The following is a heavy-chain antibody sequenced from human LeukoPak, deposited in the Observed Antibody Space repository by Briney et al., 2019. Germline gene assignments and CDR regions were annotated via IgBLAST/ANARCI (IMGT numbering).Heavy chain of an antibody. J-gene: IGHJ4*02. CDR3: ARDRGYSYGPWDY. CDR2: IYYSGST. D-gene: IGHD5-18*01. CDR1: GGSISSSSYY. Sequence: PSETLSLTCTVSGGSISSSSYYWGWIRQPPGKGLEWIGSIYYSGSTYYNPSLKSRVTISVDTSKNQFSLKLSSVTAADTAVYYCARDRGYSYGPWDYWGQGTLVTVSS. V-gene: IGHV4-39*07.